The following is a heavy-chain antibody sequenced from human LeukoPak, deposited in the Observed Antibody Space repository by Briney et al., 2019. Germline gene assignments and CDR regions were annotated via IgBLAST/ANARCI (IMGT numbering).Heavy chain of an antibody. Sequence: PGGSLRLSCAASGFTFSSYAMSWVRQAPGEGLEWVSAISGSGGSTYYADSVKGRFTISRDNSKNTLYLQMNSLRAEDTAVYYCAKSREYYDFWSGYYMETYFDYWGQGTLVTVSS. V-gene: IGHV3-23*01. CDR2: ISGSGGST. CDR3: AKSREYYDFWSGYYMETYFDY. D-gene: IGHD3-3*01. J-gene: IGHJ4*02. CDR1: GFTFSSYA.